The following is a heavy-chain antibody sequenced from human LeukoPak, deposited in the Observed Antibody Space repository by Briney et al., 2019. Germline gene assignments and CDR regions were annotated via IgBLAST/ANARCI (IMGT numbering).Heavy chain of an antibody. CDR3: ARVAAGTFPLGY. Sequence: SVRVSCKASGGTFSSYAISWVRQAAGQGLEWMGGIIPIFGTANYAQKFQGRATITTDESTSTAYMELSSLRSEDTAVYYCARVAAGTFPLGYWGQGTLVTVSS. J-gene: IGHJ4*02. CDR1: GGTFSSYA. D-gene: IGHD6-13*01. CDR2: IIPIFGTA. V-gene: IGHV1-69*05.